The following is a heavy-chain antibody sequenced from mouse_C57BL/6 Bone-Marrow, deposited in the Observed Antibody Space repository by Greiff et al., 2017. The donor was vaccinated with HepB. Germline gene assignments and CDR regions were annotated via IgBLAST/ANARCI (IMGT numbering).Heavy chain of an antibody. CDR3: ARSYYYGSRWYFDV. Sequence: QVHVKQSGAELVKPGASVKMSCKASGYTFTTYPIEWMKQNHGKSLEWIGNFHPYNDDTKYNEKFKGKATLTVEKSSSTVYLELSRLTSDDSAVYYCARSYYYGSRWYFDVWGTGTTVTVSS. CDR2: FHPYNDDT. CDR1: GYTFTTYP. V-gene: IGHV1-47*01. D-gene: IGHD1-1*01. J-gene: IGHJ1*03.